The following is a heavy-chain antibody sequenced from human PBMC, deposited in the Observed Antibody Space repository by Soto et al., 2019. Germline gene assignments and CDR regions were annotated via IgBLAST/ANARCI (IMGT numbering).Heavy chain of an antibody. CDR1: GYTFTSYY. J-gene: IGHJ4*02. V-gene: IGHV1-46*03. CDR2: INPSGGST. Sequence: GASVKVSCKASGYTFTSYYMHWVRQAPGQGLEWMGIINPSGGSTSYAQKFQGRVTMTRDTSTSTVYMELSSLRSEDTAVYYCARDPDTLGYCSGGSCDFFDYWGQGTLVTVS. D-gene: IGHD2-15*01. CDR3: ARDPDTLGYCSGGSCDFFDY.